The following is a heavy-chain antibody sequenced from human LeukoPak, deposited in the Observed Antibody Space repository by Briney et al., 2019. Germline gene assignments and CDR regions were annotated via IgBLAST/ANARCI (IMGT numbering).Heavy chain of an antibody. CDR3: ARCDSSRWNGIDY. J-gene: IGHJ4*02. D-gene: IGHD6-13*01. CDR1: GLTVRSNY. Sequence: PGGSLRLSCAASGLTVRSNYMGWVRQAPGKGLEWVSVIHSGGNTYCADSVKGRFTISRDNSRNTMDLQMNSLRAEDTAVYYCARCDSSRWNGIDYWGQGTLVTVSS. V-gene: IGHV3-53*01. CDR2: IHSGGNT.